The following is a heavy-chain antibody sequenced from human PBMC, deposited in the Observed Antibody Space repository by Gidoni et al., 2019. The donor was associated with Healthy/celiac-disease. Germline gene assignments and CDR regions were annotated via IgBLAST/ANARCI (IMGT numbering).Heavy chain of an antibody. V-gene: IGHV3-9*01. J-gene: IGHJ4*02. CDR3: AKDMRYYYDSSGYYPFDY. CDR1: GFTFDDYA. D-gene: IGHD3-22*01. Sequence: EVQLVESGGGLVQPGRSLRLSCAASGFTFDDYAMHWVRQAPGKGLEWVSGISWNSGSIGYADSVKGRFTISRDNAKNSLYLQMNSLRAEDTALYYCAKDMRYYYDSSGYYPFDYWGQGTLVTVSS. CDR2: ISWNSGSI.